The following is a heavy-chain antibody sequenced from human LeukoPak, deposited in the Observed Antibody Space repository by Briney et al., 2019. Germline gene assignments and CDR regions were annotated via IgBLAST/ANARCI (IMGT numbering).Heavy chain of an antibody. J-gene: IGHJ4*02. Sequence: SETLSLTCTVSGGSISSYYWSWIRQPPGKGLEWIGYIYYSGSTNYNPSLKSRVTISVDTSKNQFSLKLSSVTAADTAVYYCARVNYYGSGSYIDYWGQGTLVTVSS. CDR3: ARVNYYGSGSYIDY. D-gene: IGHD3-10*01. CDR2: IYYSGST. CDR1: GGSISSYY. V-gene: IGHV4-59*01.